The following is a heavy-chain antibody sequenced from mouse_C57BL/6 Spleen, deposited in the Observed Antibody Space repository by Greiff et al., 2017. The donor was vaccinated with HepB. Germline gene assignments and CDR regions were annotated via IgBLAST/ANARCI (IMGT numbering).Heavy chain of an antibody. J-gene: IGHJ1*03. Sequence: EVKLMESGGGLVQPGGSMKLSCVASGFTFSNYWMNWVRQSPEKGLEWVAQIRLKSDNYATHYAESVKGSFTISRDDSKSSVYLQMNNLRAEDTGIYYCTNGWYFDVWGTGTTVTVSS. CDR1: GFTFSNYW. V-gene: IGHV6-3*01. CDR2: IRLKSDNYAT. CDR3: TNGWYFDV.